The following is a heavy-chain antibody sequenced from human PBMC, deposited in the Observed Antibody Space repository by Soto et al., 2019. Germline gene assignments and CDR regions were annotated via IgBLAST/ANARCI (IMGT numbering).Heavy chain of an antibody. J-gene: IGHJ4*01. CDR3: AKLGTAMVMPHHPSEY. CDR2: ISYDGSNK. Sequence: GGSLRLSCAASGFTFSSYGMHWVRQAPGKGLEWVAVISYDGSNKYYADSVKGRFTISRDNSKNTLYLQMNSLRAEDTAVYYCAKLGTAMVMPHHPSEYWGHGTLVTVPS. CDR1: GFTFSSYG. V-gene: IGHV3-30*18. D-gene: IGHD5-18*01.